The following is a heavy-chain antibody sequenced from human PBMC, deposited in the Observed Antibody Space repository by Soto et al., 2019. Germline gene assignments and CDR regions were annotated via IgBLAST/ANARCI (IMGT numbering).Heavy chain of an antibody. CDR1: GFSVSNNY. Sequence: EVQLVESGGGLIQPGGSLRLSCAASGFSVSNNYMTWVRQAPGKGPEWVSVIDSGGSTFYADSVKDRFTISRDTSKNTLYLQMNSLRAEDTAVYYCVRQYSGSLDYWGQGTLVTVSS. V-gene: IGHV3-53*01. J-gene: IGHJ4*02. D-gene: IGHD1-26*01. CDR2: IDSGGST. CDR3: VRQYSGSLDY.